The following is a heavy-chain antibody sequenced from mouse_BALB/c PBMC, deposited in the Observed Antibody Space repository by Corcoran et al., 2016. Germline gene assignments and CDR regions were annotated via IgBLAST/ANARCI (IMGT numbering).Heavy chain of an antibody. CDR3: ARIYDGYYTFAY. V-gene: IGHV3-6*02. J-gene: IGHJ3*01. Sequence: DVQLQESGPGLVKPSQSLSLTCSVTGYSITSGYYWNWIRQCPGNKLEWMGYISYDGSNNYNPSLKNPISITQYTSKNQFFLKLNSVTTEDTATYYCARIYDGYYTFAYWGQGTLVTVSA. CDR2: ISYDGSN. D-gene: IGHD2-3*01. CDR1: GYSITSGYY.